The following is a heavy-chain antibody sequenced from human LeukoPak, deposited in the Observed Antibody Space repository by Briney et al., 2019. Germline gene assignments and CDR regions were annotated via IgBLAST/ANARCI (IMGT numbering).Heavy chain of an antibody. J-gene: IGHJ4*02. CDR2: IRPGGDGP. CDR3: GRDPTYRNYFDS. Sequence: ASVKVSCKASGNSLNNYHMHWVRQAPGQGLEWLGIIRPGGDGPSYAQKFQGRVTMTRDMSTSTVYMELSSLTSDDTAVYYCGRDPTYRNYFDSWGQGTLVTVSP. V-gene: IGHV1-46*02. D-gene: IGHD1-1*01. CDR1: GNSLNNYH.